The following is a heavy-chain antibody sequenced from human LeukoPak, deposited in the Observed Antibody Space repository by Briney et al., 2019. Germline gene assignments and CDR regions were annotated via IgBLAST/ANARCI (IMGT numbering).Heavy chain of an antibody. CDR2: IYYSGST. J-gene: IGHJ4*02. D-gene: IGHD3-3*01. CDR3: ARAHDFWSGYFASFDC. V-gene: IGHV4-59*01. CDR1: GGSISPYY. Sequence: SETLSLTCTVSGGSISPYYWSWIRQPPGKGLEWIGYIYYSGSTNYSPSLKSRVTISVDTSKNQFSLKLSSVTAADTAVYFCARAHDFWSGYFASFDCWGQGTLVTVSS.